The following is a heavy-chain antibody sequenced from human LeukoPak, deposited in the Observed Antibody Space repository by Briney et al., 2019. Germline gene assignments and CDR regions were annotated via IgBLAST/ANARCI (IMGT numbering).Heavy chain of an antibody. CDR2: IWYDGSNK. Sequence: GGSLRLSCAASGFTISSYGMHWVRQAPGKGLEWVAVIWYDGSNKYSADSVKGRFTISRDNSKNTLYLQMNSLRAEDTAVYYCAREEAVAGPFDYWGQGTLVTVSS. V-gene: IGHV3-33*01. CDR1: GFTISSYG. D-gene: IGHD6-19*01. CDR3: AREEAVAGPFDY. J-gene: IGHJ4*02.